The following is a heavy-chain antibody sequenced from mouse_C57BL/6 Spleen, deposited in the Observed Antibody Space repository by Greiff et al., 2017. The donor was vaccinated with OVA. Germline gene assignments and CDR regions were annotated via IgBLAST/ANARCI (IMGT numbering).Heavy chain of an antibody. V-gene: IGHV1-85*01. Sequence: VQLQQSGPELVKPGASVKLSCKASGYTFTSYDINWVKQRPGQGLEWIGWIYPRDGSTKYNEKFKGKATLTVDTSSSTSYMKLHSLTSEDSAVYYCARDRGYDVHYYAMDYWGQGTSVTVSS. D-gene: IGHD2-2*01. J-gene: IGHJ4*01. CDR2: IYPRDGST. CDR1: GYTFTSYD. CDR3: ARDRGYDVHYYAMDY.